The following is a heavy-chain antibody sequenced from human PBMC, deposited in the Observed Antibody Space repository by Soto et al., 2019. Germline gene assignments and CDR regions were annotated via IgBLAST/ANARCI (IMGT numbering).Heavy chain of an antibody. CDR2: IYSGGYT. CDR1: GFTVSNNY. V-gene: IGHV3-53*01. Sequence: EVQLVESGGGLIQPGGALRLSCAVSGFTVSNNYMSWVRQAPGKGLEGVSVIYSGGYTAYGDSVKGRFTISRDNSKNTLYLQKNSVGAEDTGLFSGATPRGGGGYWSQGTLVTVSS. J-gene: IGHJ4*02. D-gene: IGHD3-10*01. CDR3: ATPRGGGGY.